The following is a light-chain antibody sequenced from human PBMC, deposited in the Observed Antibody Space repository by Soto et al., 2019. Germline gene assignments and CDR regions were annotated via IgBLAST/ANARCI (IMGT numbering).Light chain of an antibody. CDR2: AAS. J-gene: IGKJ2*01. Sequence: DIQMTQSPSSLSASVGDRVTITCRASQSIYSSLNWYHQKPGKAPKLLIYAASNLQCGVPSRFSGSGSGTDFTLSISSLQPEDFATYYCQQSYSAPYTFGQGTKLEI. CDR1: QSIYSS. CDR3: QQSYSAPYT. V-gene: IGKV1-39*01.